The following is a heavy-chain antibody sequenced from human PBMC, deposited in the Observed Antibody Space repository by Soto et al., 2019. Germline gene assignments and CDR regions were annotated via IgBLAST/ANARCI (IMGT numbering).Heavy chain of an antibody. CDR1: RFTFSGYW. CDR2: IKEDGSEK. Sequence: EVQLVESGGDLVQPGGSLRLSCADSRFTFSGYWMYWVRQAPGKGLEWVANIKEDGSEKNYVDSVRGRFTISRDNAKNSLYLQMNSLRAEDTAVYYCARGARLWGQGTMVTV. J-gene: IGHJ3*01. V-gene: IGHV3-7*01. CDR3: ARGARL.